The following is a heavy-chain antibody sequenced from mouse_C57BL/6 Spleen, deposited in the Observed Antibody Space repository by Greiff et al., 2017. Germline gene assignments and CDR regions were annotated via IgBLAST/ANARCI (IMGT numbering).Heavy chain of an antibody. D-gene: IGHD1-1*01. CDR2: ISSGGDYI. CDR3: TREGGLRRVYYAMDY. V-gene: IGHV5-9-1*02. Sequence: EVQRVESGEGLVKPGGSLKLSCAASGFTFSSYAMSWVRQTPEKRLEWVAYISSGGDYIYYADTVKGRFTISRDNARNTLYLQMSSLKSEDTAMYYCTREGGLRRVYYAMDYWGQGTSVTVSS. CDR1: GFTFSSYA. J-gene: IGHJ4*01.